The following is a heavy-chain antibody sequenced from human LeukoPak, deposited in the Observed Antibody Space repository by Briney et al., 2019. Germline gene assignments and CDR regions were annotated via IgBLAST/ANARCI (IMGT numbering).Heavy chain of an antibody. CDR2: MNPNSGNT. D-gene: IGHD2-15*01. J-gene: IGHJ4*02. Sequence: GASVKVSCKASGYTFTSYDINWVRQATGQGLEWMGWMNPNSGNTDYAQKFQGRVTITRNTSISTAYMELSSLRSEDTAVYFCARGPFTYCSGGSCYPAWVYYFDYWGQGTLVTVSS. V-gene: IGHV1-8*03. CDR1: GYTFTSYD. CDR3: ARGPFTYCSGGSCYPAWVYYFDY.